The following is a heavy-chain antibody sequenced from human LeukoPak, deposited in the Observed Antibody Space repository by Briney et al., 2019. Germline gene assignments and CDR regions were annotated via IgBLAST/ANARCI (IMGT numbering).Heavy chain of an antibody. CDR1: GGSISSSSYY. V-gene: IGHV4-39*07. D-gene: IGHD3-22*01. CDR3: AAYSSGYPDAFDI. Sequence: PSETLSLTCTVSGGSISSSSYYWGWIRQPPGKGLEWIGEINHSGSTNYNPSLKSRVTISVDTSKNQFSLKLSSVTAADTAVYYCAAYSSGYPDAFDIWGQGTMVTVSS. J-gene: IGHJ3*02. CDR2: INHSGST.